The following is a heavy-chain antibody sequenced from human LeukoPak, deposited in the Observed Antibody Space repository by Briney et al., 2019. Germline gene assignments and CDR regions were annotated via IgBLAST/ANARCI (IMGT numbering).Heavy chain of an antibody. Sequence: SETLSLTCAVSGYSISSGYYWGWIRQPPGKGLEWIGSIYHSGSTYYNPSLKSRVTILVDTSKNQFSLKLSSVTAADTAVYYCARHPYCSSTSCSKNWFDPWGQGTLVTVSS. D-gene: IGHD2-2*01. V-gene: IGHV4-38-2*01. CDR1: GYSISSGYY. CDR3: ARHPYCSSTSCSKNWFDP. J-gene: IGHJ5*02. CDR2: IYHSGST.